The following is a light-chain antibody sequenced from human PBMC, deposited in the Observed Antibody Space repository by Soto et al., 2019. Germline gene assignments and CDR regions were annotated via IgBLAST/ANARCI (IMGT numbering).Light chain of an antibody. Sequence: QSVLTQPPSASGTPGQRVTISCSGSSSNIGSNTVNWYQQLPGTAPKLLIYSNDQRPSGVPNRFSGSRSDTSASLAISGLQSEDEADYYCAARDDTLNGAVFGGGTKLTVL. J-gene: IGLJ3*02. CDR1: SSNIGSNT. CDR2: SND. V-gene: IGLV1-44*01. CDR3: AARDDTLNGAV.